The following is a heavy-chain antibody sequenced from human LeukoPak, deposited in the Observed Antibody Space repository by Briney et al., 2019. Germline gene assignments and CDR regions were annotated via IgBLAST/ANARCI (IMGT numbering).Heavy chain of an antibody. Sequence: PGGSLRLSCAASGFTVSSNYMSWVRQPPGKGLECIGSVYYSGNTYYNPSLKSRVTISVDTSKNQFSLKLSSVTAADTAVYYCARAVTSSSSWYKWVNWFDPWGQGTLVTVSS. D-gene: IGHD6-13*01. CDR2: VYYSGNT. V-gene: IGHV4-39*07. CDR1: GFTVSSNY. CDR3: ARAVTSSSSWYKWVNWFDP. J-gene: IGHJ5*02.